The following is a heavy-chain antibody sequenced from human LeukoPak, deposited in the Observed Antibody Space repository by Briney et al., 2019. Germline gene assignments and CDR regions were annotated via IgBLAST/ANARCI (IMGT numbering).Heavy chain of an antibody. CDR1: GYTFTSYY. V-gene: IGHV1-46*01. CDR3: AREHRVIAGVMHDAFDI. Sequence: ASVKVSCKASGYTFTSYYMHWVRQAPGQGLEWMGIINPSGGSTSYAQKFQGRVTMTRDTSTSAVYMELSSLRSEDTAVYYCAREHRVIAGVMHDAFDIWGQGTMVTVSS. CDR2: INPSGGST. D-gene: IGHD3-22*01. J-gene: IGHJ3*02.